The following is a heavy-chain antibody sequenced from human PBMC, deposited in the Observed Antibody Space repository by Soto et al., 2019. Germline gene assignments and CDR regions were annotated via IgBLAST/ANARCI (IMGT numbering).Heavy chain of an antibody. V-gene: IGHV3-15*01. CDR3: TTDPGYSSSWLNFDY. CDR2: IKSKTDGGTT. Sequence: PGGSLRLSCAASGFTFSNAWMSWVRQAPGKGLEWVGRIKSKTDGGTTDYAAPVKGRFTISRDDSKNTLYLQMNSLKTEDTAVYYCTTDPGYSSSWLNFDYWGQGTLVTVSS. D-gene: IGHD6-13*01. CDR1: GFTFSNAW. J-gene: IGHJ4*02.